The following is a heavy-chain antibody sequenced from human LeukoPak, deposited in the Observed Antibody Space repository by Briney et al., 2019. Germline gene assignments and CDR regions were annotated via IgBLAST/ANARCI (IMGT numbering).Heavy chain of an antibody. J-gene: IGHJ6*04. V-gene: IGHV3-53*01. CDR3: ARSPRDYDILTGRMGFYYGMDV. Sequence: GGSLRLSCAASGFTFSSYAMHWVRQAPGKGLEWVSVIYSGGSTYYADSVKGRFTISRDNSKNTLYLQMNSLRAEDTAVYYCARSPRDYDILTGRMGFYYGMDVWGKGTTVTVSS. CDR1: GFTFSSYA. CDR2: IYSGGST. D-gene: IGHD3-9*01.